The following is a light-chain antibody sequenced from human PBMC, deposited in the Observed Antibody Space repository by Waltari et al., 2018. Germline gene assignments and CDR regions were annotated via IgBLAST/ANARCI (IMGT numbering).Light chain of an antibody. CDR1: SSDAGGYNY. Sequence: QPALTQPPSASGSPGQSVTISCTGTSSDAGGYNYVSWYQQHPGKAPKLMIYEVSQRPSGVPDRFSGSKSGDTASLTVSGLQAEDEADYYCSSFAGTNNFVVFGGGTKLTV. CDR2: EVS. CDR3: SSFAGTNNFVV. V-gene: IGLV2-8*01. J-gene: IGLJ2*01.